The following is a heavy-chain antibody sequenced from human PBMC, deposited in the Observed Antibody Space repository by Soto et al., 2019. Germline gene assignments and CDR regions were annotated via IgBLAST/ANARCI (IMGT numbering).Heavy chain of an antibody. V-gene: IGHV4-31*03. CDR1: GGSISSGGYY. D-gene: IGHD2-2*01. CDR3: ARVPKGVPAAMGGGYYYYGMDV. CDR2: IYYSGST. J-gene: IGHJ6*02. Sequence: SETLSLTCTVSGGSISSGGYYWSWIRQHPGKGLEWIGYIYYSGSTYYNPSLKSRVTISVDTSKNQFSLKLSSVTAADTAVYYCARVPKGVPAAMGGGYYYYGMDVWGQGTTVTVSS.